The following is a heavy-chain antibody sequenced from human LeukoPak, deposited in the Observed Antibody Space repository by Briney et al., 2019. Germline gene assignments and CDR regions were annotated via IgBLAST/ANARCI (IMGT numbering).Heavy chain of an antibody. Sequence: PGGSLRLSRAASGFTFSSYAMSWVRQAPGKGLEWVSAISGSGGSTYYADSVKGRFTISRDNSKNTLYLQTNSLRAEDTAVYYCAKAWGMYYYDSSGYPFDYWGQGTLVTVSS. J-gene: IGHJ4*02. CDR1: GFTFSSYA. CDR2: ISGSGGST. V-gene: IGHV3-23*01. CDR3: AKAWGMYYYDSSGYPFDY. D-gene: IGHD3-22*01.